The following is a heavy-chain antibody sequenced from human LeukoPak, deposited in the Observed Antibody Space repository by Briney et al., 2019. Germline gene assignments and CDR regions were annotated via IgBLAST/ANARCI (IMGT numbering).Heavy chain of an antibody. CDR3: TRAGPQCQLLYDY. Sequence: PSETLSLTCTVSDGSISSYYWSWIRQPAGKGLEWIGRVHTSGSTHYNPSLKSRVTMSVATSKNQFSLKLRSVTAADTAIYYCTRAGPQCQLLYDYWGQGTLVTVSS. CDR2: VHTSGST. J-gene: IGHJ4*02. CDR1: DGSISSYY. D-gene: IGHD2-2*02. V-gene: IGHV4-4*07.